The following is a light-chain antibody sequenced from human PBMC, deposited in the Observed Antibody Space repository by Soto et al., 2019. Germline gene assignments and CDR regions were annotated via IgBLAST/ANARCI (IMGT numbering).Light chain of an antibody. V-gene: IGKV1-5*01. Sequence: DIQMTQSPSTLSASVGDRVTITCRASQSISSWLAWYQQKPGKAPKLLIYDASSLESGVPSRFSGSGSGTESTLTISSLQPDDFATYYCQQYNSSPTFGQGTKVDIK. CDR3: QQYNSSPT. CDR1: QSISSW. J-gene: IGKJ1*01. CDR2: DAS.